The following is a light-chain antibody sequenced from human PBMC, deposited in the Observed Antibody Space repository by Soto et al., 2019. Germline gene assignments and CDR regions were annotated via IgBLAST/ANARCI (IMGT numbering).Light chain of an antibody. CDR2: DAS. V-gene: IGKV3-11*01. Sequence: EIVLTQSPATLSLSPGERATLSCRASQSINIYLAWYQQKPGQAPRLLMYDASNRATGIPARFSGSGSGTDFTLTISSLEPEAFAVYYCQQRSTWPLTVGGGTKVEIK. J-gene: IGKJ4*01. CDR3: QQRSTWPLT. CDR1: QSINIY.